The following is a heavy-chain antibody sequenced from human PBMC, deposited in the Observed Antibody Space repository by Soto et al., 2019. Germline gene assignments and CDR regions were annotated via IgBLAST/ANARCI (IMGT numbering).Heavy chain of an antibody. V-gene: IGHV4-59*06. J-gene: IGHJ4*02. Sequence: PSETLSLTCTVSGGSISSYYWSWIRQHPGKGLEWIGYIYYSGSTYYNPSLKSRVTISVDTSKNQFSLKLSSVTAADTAVYYCARYYDFWSGPEYYFAYWGQGTLVPVSS. CDR1: GGSISSYY. CDR2: IYYSGST. CDR3: ARYYDFWSGPEYYFAY. D-gene: IGHD3-3*01.